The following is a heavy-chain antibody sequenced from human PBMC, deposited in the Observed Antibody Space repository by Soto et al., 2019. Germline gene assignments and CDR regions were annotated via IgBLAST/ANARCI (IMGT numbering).Heavy chain of an antibody. CDR2: INHSGST. D-gene: IGHD2-15*01. CDR3: ARGLYEVVAAAFDY. V-gene: IGHV4-34*01. J-gene: IGHJ4*02. Sequence: SETLSLTCAVYGGSFSGYYWSWIRQPPGKGLEWIGEINHSGSTNYNPSLKSRVTISVDTSKNQFSLKLSSVTAADTAVYYCARGLYEVVAAAFDYWGQGTLVTVSS. CDR1: GGSFSGYY.